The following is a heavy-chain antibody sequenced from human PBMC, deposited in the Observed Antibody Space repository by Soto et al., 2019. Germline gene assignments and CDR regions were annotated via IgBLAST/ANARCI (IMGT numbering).Heavy chain of an antibody. D-gene: IGHD3-3*01. V-gene: IGHV3-33*01. Sequence: PGGSLRLSCAASVFTFSSYGMHWVRQAPGKGLEWVAVIWYDGSNKYYADSVKGRFTISRDNSKNTLYLQMNSLRAEDTAVYYCARGVRGYDFWSGYLSYYYYGMDVWGQGTTVTVSS. CDR2: IWYDGSNK. CDR3: ARGVRGYDFWSGYLSYYYYGMDV. J-gene: IGHJ6*02. CDR1: VFTFSSYG.